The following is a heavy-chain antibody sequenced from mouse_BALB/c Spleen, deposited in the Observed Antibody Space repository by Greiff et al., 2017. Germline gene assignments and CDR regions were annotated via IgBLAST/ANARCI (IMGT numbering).Heavy chain of an antibody. CDR1: GYSFTSGY. D-gene: IGHD1-1*01. J-gene: IGHJ2*01. Sequence: EVQLQESGPSLVKPSQTLSLTCSVTGYSFTSGYWNWVRKFPGNNLEYMGYISYSGSTYYNPTLKSRISITRDTSKNQYYLQLKSVTTEDTATYYSARGGYGSFNCFDYGGQGTTLTVSS. V-gene: IGHV3-8*02. CDR2: ISYSGST. CDR3: ARGGYGSFNCFDY.